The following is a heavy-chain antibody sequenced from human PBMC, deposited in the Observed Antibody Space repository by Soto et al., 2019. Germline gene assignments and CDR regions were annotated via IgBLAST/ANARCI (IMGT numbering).Heavy chain of an antibody. CDR2: ISFDGSYK. D-gene: IGHD4-17*01. V-gene: IGHV3-30*18. CDR1: GFTFSDYG. CDR3: AKDGINGYSTYHH. Sequence: QVQLVESGGGVVQPGRSLRLSCAASGFTFSDYGMHWVRQAPGKGLEWVALISFDGSYKYYADSVKGRFTISRDDSKNTLYLQMDSLRAEDTAMYSCAKDGINGYSTYHHWGQGTLVTVSS. J-gene: IGHJ1*01.